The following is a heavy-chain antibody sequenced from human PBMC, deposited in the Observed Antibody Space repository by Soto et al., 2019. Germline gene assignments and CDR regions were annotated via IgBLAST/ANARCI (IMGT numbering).Heavy chain of an antibody. J-gene: IGHJ4*02. D-gene: IGHD3-16*01. CDR2: IYYSGST. CDR3: ARLSNPWGNSVMDY. CDR1: GGSISSGGYY. Sequence: QVQLQESGPGLVKPSQTLSLTCTVSGGSISSGGYYWSWIRQHPGKGLEWIGYIYYSGSTYYNPSLKSRVTISVXTXQNQFSLKLSSVTAADTAVYYCARLSNPWGNSVMDYWGQGTLVTVSS. V-gene: IGHV4-31*03.